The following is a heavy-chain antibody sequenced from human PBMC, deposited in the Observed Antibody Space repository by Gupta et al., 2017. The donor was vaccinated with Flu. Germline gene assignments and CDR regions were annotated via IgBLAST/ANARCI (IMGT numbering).Heavy chain of an antibody. Sequence: QVQLQESGPGLVKPSQTLSLTCTVSGGSLSSGSYYWSWIRQPAGKGLEWIGRIYTSGSTNYNPSLKSRVTISVDTSKNQFSLKLSSVTAADTAVYYCATQTRIQLGSFDPWGQGTLVTVSS. D-gene: IGHD5-18*01. V-gene: IGHV4-61*02. J-gene: IGHJ5*02. CDR1: GGSLSSGSYY. CDR3: ATQTRIQLGSFDP. CDR2: IYTSGST.